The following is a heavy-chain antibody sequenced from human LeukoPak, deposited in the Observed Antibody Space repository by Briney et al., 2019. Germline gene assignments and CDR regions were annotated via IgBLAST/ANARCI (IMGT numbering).Heavy chain of an antibody. CDR1: GFTFSSYA. D-gene: IGHD2-15*01. V-gene: IGHV3-30*04. J-gene: IGHJ4*02. CDR3: ARDPTGRIFPL. CDR2: ISYDGSNK. Sequence: GGSLRLSCAASGFTFSSYAMHWVRQAPGKGLEWVAVISYDGSNKYYVDSVKGRSTISRDNSKNTLYLQMNSLRAEDTAVYYCARDPTGRIFPLWGQGTLVTVSS.